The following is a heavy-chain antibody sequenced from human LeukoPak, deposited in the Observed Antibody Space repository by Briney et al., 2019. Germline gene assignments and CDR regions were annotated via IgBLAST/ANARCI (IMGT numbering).Heavy chain of an antibody. CDR3: AKDRSGPTIDY. V-gene: IGHV3-23*01. CDR2: ISGSGGST. CDR1: GFTFSTYA. J-gene: IGHJ4*02. Sequence: GGSLRLSCAASGFTFSTYAMSWVRQAPGKGLEWVSAISGSGGSTYNADSVKGRFTISRDNSKNTLYLQMNSLRAEDTAVYYCAKDRSGPTIDYWGQGTLVTVSS. D-gene: IGHD3-16*02.